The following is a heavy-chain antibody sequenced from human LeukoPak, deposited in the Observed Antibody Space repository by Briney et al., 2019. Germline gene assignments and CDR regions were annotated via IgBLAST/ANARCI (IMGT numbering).Heavy chain of an antibody. V-gene: IGHV4-59*08. Sequence: SETLSLTCTVSGGSISSYYWSWIRQPPGKGLEWIGDICYSGSNNYNPSLKSRLTISVDTPKNQFSLKLSSVTAADRAVYYCARHKLPIFGVVEAFDIWGQGTMAT. J-gene: IGHJ3*02. CDR2: ICYSGSN. CDR1: GGSISSYY. CDR3: ARHKLPIFGVVEAFDI. D-gene: IGHD3-3*01.